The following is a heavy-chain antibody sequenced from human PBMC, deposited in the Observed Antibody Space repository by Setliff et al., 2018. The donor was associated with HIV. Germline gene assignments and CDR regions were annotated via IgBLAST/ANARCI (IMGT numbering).Heavy chain of an antibody. D-gene: IGHD5-12*01. CDR1: GGSISSSGPGYY. CDR2: VYYSGRT. Sequence: NPSETLSLTCTVSGGSISSSGPGYYWGWVRQPPGGGLEWIGSVYYSGRTYYNPSLRSRVTISVDTSKNQFSLKLSSVTAADTAVYYCARQPLYNDYDWRSYYFDYWGQGSLVTVSS. CDR3: ARQPLYNDYDWRSYYFDY. J-gene: IGHJ4*02. V-gene: IGHV4-39*01.